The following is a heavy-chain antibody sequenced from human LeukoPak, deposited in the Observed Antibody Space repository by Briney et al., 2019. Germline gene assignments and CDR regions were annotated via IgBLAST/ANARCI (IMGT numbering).Heavy chain of an antibody. D-gene: IGHD2-2*02. CDR1: GFTFSSYG. CDR3: AKGLGYCSSTSCNRAFDI. J-gene: IGHJ3*02. V-gene: IGHV3-30*18. CDR2: ISYDGSNK. Sequence: GGSLRLSCAASGFTFSSYGMHWVRQAPGKGLEWVAVISYDGSNKYYADSVKGRFTIPRDNSKNTLYLQMNSLRAEDTAVYYCAKGLGYCSSTSCNRAFDIWGQGTMVTVSS.